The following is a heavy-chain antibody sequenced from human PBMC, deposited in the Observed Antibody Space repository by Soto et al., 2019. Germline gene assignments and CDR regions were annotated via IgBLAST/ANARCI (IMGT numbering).Heavy chain of an antibody. V-gene: IGHV4-31*03. J-gene: IGHJ5*02. CDR3: ARSVAPAAMPWWSDP. D-gene: IGHD2-2*01. CDR1: GGSISSGGYY. CDR2: IYYSGST. Sequence: SETLSLTCTVSGGSISSGGYYWSWIRQHPGKGLEWIGYIYYSGSTYYNPSLKSRVTISVDTSKNQFSLKLSSVTAADTAVYYCARSVAPAAMPWWSDPWGQGTLVTVSS.